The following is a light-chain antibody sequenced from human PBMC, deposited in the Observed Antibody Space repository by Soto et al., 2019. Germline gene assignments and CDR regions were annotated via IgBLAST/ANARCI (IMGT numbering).Light chain of an antibody. V-gene: IGLV3-21*04. CDR1: NIGSKS. Sequence: LTQPPSVSVAPGKTARITCGGNNIGSKSVHWSQQRPGQAPVLVIYYDSDRPSGIPERFSGSNSGNTATLTISRVEAGDEADYYCQVWDSSSDHVVFGGGTKLTVL. CDR3: QVWDSSSDHVV. J-gene: IGLJ2*01. CDR2: YDS.